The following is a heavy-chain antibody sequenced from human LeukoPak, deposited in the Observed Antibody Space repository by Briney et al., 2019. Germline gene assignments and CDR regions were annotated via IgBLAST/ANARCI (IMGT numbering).Heavy chain of an antibody. Sequence: SETLSLTCTVPGGSISSSYWSWIRQPPGKGLEWIGYISYIGSTNYNPSLKSRVTVSVDTSRNQFSLKLTSVTAADTAVYYCARHRDVSSDLFDLWGLGTLVTVSS. J-gene: IGHJ2*01. D-gene: IGHD6-19*01. V-gene: IGHV4-59*08. CDR2: ISYIGST. CDR3: ARHRDVSSDLFDL. CDR1: GGSISSSY.